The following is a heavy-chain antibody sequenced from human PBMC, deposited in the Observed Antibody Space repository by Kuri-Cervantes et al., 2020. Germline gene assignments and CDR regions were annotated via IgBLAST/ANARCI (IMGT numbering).Heavy chain of an antibody. D-gene: IGHD3-3*01. V-gene: IGHV3-7*03. Sequence: GESLKISCAASGFTFSSYWMSWVRQAPGKGLEWVANIKQDGSEKYYVDSVKGRFTISRDNSKNTLYLQMNSLRAEDTAVYYSAKSAIRRNDYWGQGTLVTVSS. J-gene: IGHJ4*02. CDR2: IKQDGSEK. CDR3: AKSAIRRNDY. CDR1: GFTFSSYW.